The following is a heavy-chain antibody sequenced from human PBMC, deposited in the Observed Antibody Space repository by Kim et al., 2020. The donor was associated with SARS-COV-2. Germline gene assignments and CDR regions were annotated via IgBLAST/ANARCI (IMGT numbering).Heavy chain of an antibody. D-gene: IGHD3-22*01. CDR3: TTGPHYYDSSGTIDY. Sequence: APVEGRITVSRDDSNTTLYLQMNSLKTEDTAVYYCTTGPHYYDSSGTIDYWGQGTLVTVSS. V-gene: IGHV3-15*01. J-gene: IGHJ4*02.